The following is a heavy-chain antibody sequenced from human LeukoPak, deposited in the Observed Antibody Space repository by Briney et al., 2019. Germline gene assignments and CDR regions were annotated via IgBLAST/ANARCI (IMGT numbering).Heavy chain of an antibody. D-gene: IGHD1-26*01. CDR3: AKGPEVGATSYRWFDP. Sequence: GGSLRLSCAASGFTFSSYGMSWVRQAPGKGLEWVSAISGSGGSTYYADSVKGRFTISRDNSKNTLYLQMNSLRAEDTAVYYCAKGPEVGATSYRWFDPWGQGTLVTVSS. V-gene: IGHV3-23*01. CDR1: GFTFSSYG. CDR2: ISGSGGST. J-gene: IGHJ5*02.